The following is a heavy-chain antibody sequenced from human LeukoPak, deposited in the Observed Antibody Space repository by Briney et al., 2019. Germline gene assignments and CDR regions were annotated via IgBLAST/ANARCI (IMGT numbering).Heavy chain of an antibody. J-gene: IGHJ5*02. V-gene: IGHV1-69*04. Sequence: SVKVSCKASGGTLSSYGIGWVRQAPGQGLEWMGRIIPIVNRANSAQRFQGRVTITADTSTNTVYMELSSLRSDDTAVYYCARLRADAGSGHNWFDPWGQGTLVTVS. D-gene: IGHD1-26*01. CDR1: GGTLSSYG. CDR3: ARLRADAGSGHNWFDP. CDR2: IIPIVNRA.